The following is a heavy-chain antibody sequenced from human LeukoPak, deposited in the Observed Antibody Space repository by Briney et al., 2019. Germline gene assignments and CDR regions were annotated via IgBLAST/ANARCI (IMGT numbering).Heavy chain of an antibody. V-gene: IGHV3-30*18. Sequence: GGSLRLSCAASGFTFSSYGMHWVRQAPGKGLEGVAVISYDGSNKYYADSVKGRFTISRDNSKHTLYLQMNSLRAEYTAVYYCAKDPSYYDILNGYVLPWGQGTLVTVSS. D-gene: IGHD3-9*01. J-gene: IGHJ4*02. CDR2: ISYDGSNK. CDR3: AKDPSYYDILNGYVLP. CDR1: GFTFSSYG.